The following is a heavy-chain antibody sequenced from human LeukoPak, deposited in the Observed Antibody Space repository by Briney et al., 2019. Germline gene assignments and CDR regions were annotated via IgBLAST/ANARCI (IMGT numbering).Heavy chain of an antibody. V-gene: IGHV4-39*01. D-gene: IGHD2-2*01. CDR1: GGSISSSSYY. CDR2: IYYSGST. Sequence: SETLSLTCTVSGGSISSSSYYWGWIRQPPGKGLEWIGSIYYSGSTYYNPSLKSRVTISVDTSKNQFSLKLSSVTAADTAVYYCASPLGYCSSTNCYGDYWGQGTLVTVSS. CDR3: ASPLGYCSSTNCYGDY. J-gene: IGHJ4*02.